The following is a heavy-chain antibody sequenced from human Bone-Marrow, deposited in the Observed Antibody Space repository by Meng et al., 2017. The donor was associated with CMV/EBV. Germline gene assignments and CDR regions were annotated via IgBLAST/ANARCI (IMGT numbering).Heavy chain of an antibody. V-gene: IGHV3-23*01. D-gene: IGHD3-3*01. J-gene: IGHJ4*02. CDR2: ISGSGGST. Sequence: GESLKISCAASGFTFSSYAMSWVRQAPGKGLEWVSAISGSGGSTYYADSVKGRFTISRDNSKNTLYLQMNSLRAEDTAVYYCAKVSSYYDFWSGYTDQYCDYWGQGTLVTVSS. CDR1: GFTFSSYA. CDR3: AKVSSYYDFWSGYTDQYCDY.